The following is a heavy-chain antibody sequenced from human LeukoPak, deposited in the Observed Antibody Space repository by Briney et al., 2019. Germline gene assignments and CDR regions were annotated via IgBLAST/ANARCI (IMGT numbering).Heavy chain of an antibody. CDR1: EFTFNNYG. D-gene: IGHD1-1*01. CDR3: ARDPSLRTTLDY. V-gene: IGHV3-30*03. J-gene: IGHJ4*02. CDR2: VSHDGNNQ. Sequence: GGSLRLSCIASEFTFNNYGTHWVRQAPGKGLEWVALVSHDGNNQYYADSVKGRFTISRDNSKNMLYLQMNSLSTEDTAVYYCARDPSLRTTLDYWGQGTLVTVSS.